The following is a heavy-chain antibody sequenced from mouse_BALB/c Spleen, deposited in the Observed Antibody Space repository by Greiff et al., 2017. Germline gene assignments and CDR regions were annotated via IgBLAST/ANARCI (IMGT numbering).Heavy chain of an antibody. CDR1: GFSSTSYG. Sequence: VQGVESGPGLVAPSQSLSITCTVSGFSSTSYGVHWVRQPPGKGLEWLGVIWAGGSTNYNSALMSRLSISKDNSKSQVFLKMNSLQTDDTAMYYCARTLLRLRGDYWGQGTSVTVSS. V-gene: IGHV2-9*02. CDR2: IWAGGST. D-gene: IGHD1-2*01. J-gene: IGHJ4*01. CDR3: ARTLLRLRGDY.